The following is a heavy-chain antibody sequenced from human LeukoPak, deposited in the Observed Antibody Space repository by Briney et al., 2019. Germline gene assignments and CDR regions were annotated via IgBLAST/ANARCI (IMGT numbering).Heavy chain of an antibody. Sequence: ASVKVSCKASGYTFTSYGISWVRQAPGQGLEWMGWISAYNGNTNYAQKLQGRVTMTTDTSTSTAYMELRSLRSADTAVYYCARAPMSGYFDWLYNNWFDPWGQGTLVTVSS. J-gene: IGHJ5*02. CDR2: ISAYNGNT. D-gene: IGHD3-9*01. CDR1: GYTFTSYG. CDR3: ARAPMSGYFDWLYNNWFDP. V-gene: IGHV1-18*01.